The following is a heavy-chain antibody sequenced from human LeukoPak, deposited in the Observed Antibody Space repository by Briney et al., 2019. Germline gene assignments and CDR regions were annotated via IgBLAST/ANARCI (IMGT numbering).Heavy chain of an antibody. V-gene: IGHV4-38-2*02. CDR3: ARMVPMVRGVTAMDV. D-gene: IGHD3-10*01. J-gene: IGHJ6*03. CDR2: IYHSGST. CDR1: GYSISSGYY. Sequence: PSETLSLTGTVSGYSISSGYYWGWIRQPPGKGLEWIGSIYHSGSTYYNPSLKSRVTISVDTSKNQFSLKLSSVTAADTAVYYCARMVPMVRGVTAMDVWGKGTTVTISS.